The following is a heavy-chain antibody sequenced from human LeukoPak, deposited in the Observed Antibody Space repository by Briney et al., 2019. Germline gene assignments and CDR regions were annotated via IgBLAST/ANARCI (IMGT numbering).Heavy chain of an antibody. D-gene: IGHD6-6*01. J-gene: IGHJ6*02. CDR3: ARDPGISSSPLRPTYYSYYGMDV. V-gene: IGHV1-2*02. Sequence: ASVKVSCKTSGYTFIDYYMHWVRQAPGQGLEWMAWINPSTGDTNYAQKFQGRVTMTRDTSIRTVYMELSSLRSDDTAVYYCARDPGISSSPLRPTYYSYYGMDVWGQGTTVTVSS. CDR2: INPSTGDT. CDR1: GYTFIDYY.